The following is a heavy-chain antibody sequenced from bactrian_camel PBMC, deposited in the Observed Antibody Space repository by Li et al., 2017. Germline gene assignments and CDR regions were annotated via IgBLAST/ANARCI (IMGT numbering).Heavy chain of an antibody. J-gene: IGHJ4*01. CDR2: IDFRDGST. D-gene: IGHD5*01. Sequence: DVQLVESGGGSVQSGGSLRLSCAFSGDAYSSYYMAWFRQSPEKEREAVARIDFRDGSTAYADSVRGRFTISRDNAKNTVYLQLNSLKTEDMAMYYCVRGWGPAGQRGQGTQVTVS. CDR1: GDAYSSYY. V-gene: IGHV3S40*01.